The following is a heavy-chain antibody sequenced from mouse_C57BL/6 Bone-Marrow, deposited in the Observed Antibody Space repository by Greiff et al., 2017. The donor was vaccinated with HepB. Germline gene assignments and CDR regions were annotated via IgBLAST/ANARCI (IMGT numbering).Heavy chain of an antibody. Sequence: VQVVESGAELVRPGTSVKMSCKASGYTFTNYWIGWAKQRPGHGLEWIGDIYPGGGYTNYNEKFKGKATLTADKSSSTAYMQFSSLTSEDSAIYYCARSGNFYWYFDVWGTGTTVTVSS. D-gene: IGHD2-1*01. CDR3: ARSGNFYWYFDV. CDR2: IYPGGGYT. V-gene: IGHV1-63*01. J-gene: IGHJ1*03. CDR1: GYTFTNYW.